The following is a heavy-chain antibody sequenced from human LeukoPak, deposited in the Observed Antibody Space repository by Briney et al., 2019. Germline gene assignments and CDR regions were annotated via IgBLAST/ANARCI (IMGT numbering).Heavy chain of an antibody. D-gene: IGHD6-19*01. Sequence: GGSLRLSCAVSGFTFSSYSMSWVRQAPGKGLEWVSSISSSGTYKYYADSVRGRFTISRDNAKNSLYLQMNSLRAEDTAVYYCAKGKDSVAGATNDYWGQGTLVTVSS. CDR2: ISSSGTYK. J-gene: IGHJ4*02. CDR1: GFTFSSYS. CDR3: AKGKDSVAGATNDY. V-gene: IGHV3-21*01.